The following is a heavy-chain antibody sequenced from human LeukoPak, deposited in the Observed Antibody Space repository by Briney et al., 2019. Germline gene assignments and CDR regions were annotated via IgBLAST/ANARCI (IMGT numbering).Heavy chain of an antibody. V-gene: IGHV4-4*07. D-gene: IGHD3-22*01. J-gene: IGHJ4*02. Sequence: SETLSLTCAVYGGSFSSYYLSWIRQPAGKGLEWIGRIYSRGTTYNPSLKDRVTMSADTSRNHVSLTLNSVTAADTAVYYCAKDSDSGYGPGDFDHWGQGTLVTVSS. CDR3: AKDSDSGYGPGDFDH. CDR1: GGSFSSYY. CDR2: IYSRGT.